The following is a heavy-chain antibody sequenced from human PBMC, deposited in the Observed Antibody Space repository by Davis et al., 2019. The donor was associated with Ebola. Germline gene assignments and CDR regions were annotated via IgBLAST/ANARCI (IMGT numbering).Heavy chain of an antibody. Sequence: AASVKVSCKASGGTFSSYTISWVRQAPGQGLEWMGRIIPILGIANYAQKFQGRVTITADKSTSTAYMELSSLRSEDTAVYYCARDSSLYGQQLFYYYYGMDVWGKGTTVTVSS. CDR1: GGTFSSYT. V-gene: IGHV1-69*04. J-gene: IGHJ6*04. CDR2: IIPILGIA. D-gene: IGHD6-13*01. CDR3: ARDSSLYGQQLFYYYYGMDV.